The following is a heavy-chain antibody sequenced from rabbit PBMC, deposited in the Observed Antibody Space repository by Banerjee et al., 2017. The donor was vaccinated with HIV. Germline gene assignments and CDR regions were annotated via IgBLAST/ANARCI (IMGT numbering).Heavy chain of an antibody. Sequence: QEQLVESGGGLVQPEGSLTLTCKASGSDISSNAMCWVRQAPGKGLELIACIYSSNGDKWYASWVNGRFTISRSTSLNTVDLKMTSLTVADTATYFCARDPGYVGDGWYLDLWGPGTLVTVS. CDR3: ARDPGYVGDGWYLDL. V-gene: IGHV1S47*01. J-gene: IGHJ4*01. CDR2: IYSSNGDK. D-gene: IGHD7-1*01. CDR1: GSDISSNA.